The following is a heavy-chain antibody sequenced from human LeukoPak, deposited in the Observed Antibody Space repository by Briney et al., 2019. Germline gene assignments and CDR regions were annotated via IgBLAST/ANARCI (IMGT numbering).Heavy chain of an antibody. Sequence: ASVKVSCKASGGTFSSYAISWLRQAPGQGLEWMGGIIPIFGTANYAQKFQGRVTITTAESTSTAYMELSSLRSEDTAVYYCASSGSYLLTPAWYWGQGTLVTVSS. CDR2: IIPIFGTA. CDR1: GGTFSSYA. J-gene: IGHJ4*02. D-gene: IGHD3-10*01. V-gene: IGHV1-69*05. CDR3: ASSGSYLLTPAWY.